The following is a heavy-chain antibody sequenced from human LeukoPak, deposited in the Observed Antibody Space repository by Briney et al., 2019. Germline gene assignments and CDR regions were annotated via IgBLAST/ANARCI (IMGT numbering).Heavy chain of an antibody. CDR1: GDSISSSNW. Sequence: PSGTLSLTCAVAGDSISSSNWWSWVRQPPGKGLEWNGEIYHRGTTNYNPSLKSRVTISVDKSKNQFSLKLTSVTAADTAVYYCARVNRDFWSGYSHYYFDYWGQGTLVTVSS. CDR2: IYHRGTT. CDR3: ARVNRDFWSGYSHYYFDY. D-gene: IGHD3-3*01. J-gene: IGHJ4*02. V-gene: IGHV4-4*02.